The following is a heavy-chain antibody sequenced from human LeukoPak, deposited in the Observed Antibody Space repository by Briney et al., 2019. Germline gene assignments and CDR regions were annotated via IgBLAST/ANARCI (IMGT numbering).Heavy chain of an antibody. Sequence: PGGSLRLSCAASGFTFSSYGMNWVRQAPGKGLEWLSYLSNTGKINFARPVKGRFPISRDSAKSSLYLQMDGRRAEDTAVYYCARRGDSPMIGDHWGQGILVTVAP. V-gene: IGHV3-48*01. CDR3: ARRGDSPMIGDH. CDR2: LSNTGKI. CDR1: GFTFSSYG. D-gene: IGHD3-10*02. J-gene: IGHJ4*02.